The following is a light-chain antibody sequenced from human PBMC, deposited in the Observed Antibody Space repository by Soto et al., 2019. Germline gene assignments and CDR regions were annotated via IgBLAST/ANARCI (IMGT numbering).Light chain of an antibody. V-gene: IGKV1-33*01. CDR2: DAS. J-gene: IGKJ4*01. CDR1: QDIXXX. Sequence: DIQMTQSPSSLSASVGDRVTITXXXXQDIXXXXTLYQQKPGKAPKLLIYDASNLETGVPSRFSGSGSGTDFTFTISSLQPEDIATYYCQQYDNLPLTFGGGTKVEIK. CDR3: QQYDNLPLT.